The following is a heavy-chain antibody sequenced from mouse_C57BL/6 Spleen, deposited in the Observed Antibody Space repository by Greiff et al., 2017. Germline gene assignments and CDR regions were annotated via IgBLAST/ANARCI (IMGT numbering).Heavy chain of an antibody. V-gene: IGHV5-17*01. CDR2: ISSGSSTI. Sequence: DVQLVESGGGLVKPGGSLKLSCAASGFTFSDYGMHWVRQAPEKGLEWVAYISSGSSTIYYADTVKGRFTISRDNAKNTLFLQMTSLRSEDTAMYYCARYGSRDYAMDYWGQGTSVTVSS. CDR1: GFTFSDYG. J-gene: IGHJ4*01. CDR3: ARYGSRDYAMDY. D-gene: IGHD1-1*01.